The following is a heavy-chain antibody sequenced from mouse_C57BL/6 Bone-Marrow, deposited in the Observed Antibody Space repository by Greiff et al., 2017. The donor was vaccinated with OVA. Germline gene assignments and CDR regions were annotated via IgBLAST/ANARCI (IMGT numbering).Heavy chain of an antibody. J-gene: IGHJ4*01. CDR3: ARSPYYYGPMDY. CDR2: IHPNSGST. D-gene: IGHD1-1*01. V-gene: IGHV1-64*01. Sequence: VQLQQPGAELVKPGASVKLSCKASGYTFTSYWMHWVKQRPGQGLEWIGMIHPNSGSTNYNEKFKSKATLTVDKSSSTAYMQLSSLTSEDSAVYYCARSPYYYGPMDYWGQGTSVTVSS. CDR1: GYTFTSYW.